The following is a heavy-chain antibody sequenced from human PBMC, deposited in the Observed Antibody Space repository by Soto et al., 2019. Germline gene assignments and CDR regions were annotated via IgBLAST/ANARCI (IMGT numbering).Heavy chain of an antibody. CDR3: AREDCRSTNCYGPDY. CDR1: GYIFSSYG. J-gene: IGHJ4*02. D-gene: IGHD2-2*01. Sequence: ASVKVSCKASGYIFSSYGMSWVRQAPGQGLEWMGWTSASNGNKKYAQKFQGRVTMTTDTSTSTVYMELTSLRSDDTAVYYCAREDCRSTNCYGPDYWGQGTLVTVSS. CDR2: TSASNGNK. V-gene: IGHV1-18*01.